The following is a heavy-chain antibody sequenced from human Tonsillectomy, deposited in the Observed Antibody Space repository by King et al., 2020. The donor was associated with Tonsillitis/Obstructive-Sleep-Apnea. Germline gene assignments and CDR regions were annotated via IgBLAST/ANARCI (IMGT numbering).Heavy chain of an antibody. CDR1: AYIFTSYW. Sequence: VQLVESGAEVKKPGESLKISCKGSAYIFTSYWIGWVRQMPGNGLEWMGIIYPGDSHTRYSPSFQGQVTISADNSISTAYLQWSSLKASDTAMYYCARLVYSSSWGPMDVWGQATTVTVSS. D-gene: IGHD6-13*01. CDR3: ARLVYSSSWGPMDV. V-gene: IGHV5-51*01. CDR2: IYPGDSHT. J-gene: IGHJ6*02.